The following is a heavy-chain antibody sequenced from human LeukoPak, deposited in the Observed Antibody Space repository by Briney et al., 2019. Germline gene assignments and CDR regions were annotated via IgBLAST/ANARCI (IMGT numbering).Heavy chain of an antibody. CDR2: INPSGGST. CDR3: ARGGFIVGATRNYYYGMDV. J-gene: IGHJ6*02. V-gene: IGHV1-46*01. D-gene: IGHD1-26*01. Sequence: ASVKVSCKVSGYTFTSYYMHWVRQAPGQGLEWMGIINPSGGSTSYAQKFQGRVTMTRDTSTSTVYMELSSLRSEDTAVYYCARGGFIVGATRNYYYGMDVWGQGTTVTVSS. CDR1: GYTFTSYY.